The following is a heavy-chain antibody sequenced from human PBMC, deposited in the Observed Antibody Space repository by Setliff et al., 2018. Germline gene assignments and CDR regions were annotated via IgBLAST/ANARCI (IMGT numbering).Heavy chain of an antibody. CDR1: GFAFNTYT. Sequence: GWSLRLSCAASGFAFNTYTMNWVRQAPGKGLEFVSGVDQGANTYYGDSVKGRFTISRDNSQNTVYLQMTNLRVEDTAIYYCAKDRVPDGKWDFDSSGPGILVTSPQ. D-gene: IGHD2-8*01. CDR3: AKDRVPDGKWDFDS. J-gene: IGHJ4*02. CDR2: VDQGANT. V-gene: IGHV3-23*01.